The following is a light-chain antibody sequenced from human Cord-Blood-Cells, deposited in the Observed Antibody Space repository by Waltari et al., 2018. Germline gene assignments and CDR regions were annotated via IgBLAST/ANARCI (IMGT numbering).Light chain of an antibody. CDR1: QDISNY. Sequence: DIQMTRSPSSLSASVGGRVTLTCQASQDISNYLNWYQQKPGKAPKLLIYDASNLETGVPSRFSRSGSGTDFTFTISSLQPKDIATNYHHHYDNLPITVGAEPNVEIK. CDR3: HHYDNLPIT. V-gene: IGKV1-33*01. J-gene: IGKJ4*01. CDR2: DAS.